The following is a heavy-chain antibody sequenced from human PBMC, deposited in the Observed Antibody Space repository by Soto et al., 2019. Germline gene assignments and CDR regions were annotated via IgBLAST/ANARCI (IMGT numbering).Heavy chain of an antibody. J-gene: IGHJ4*02. Sequence: PAATXSLTCAFYGWSFSVYYLIWIRQPPGKGLEWIGEINQSGSTNQNPSLKSRVTISVDTSKNQFSLKLRSVTAADAAAYYCERGVSMILEVKGEEHAKYYFDSWGQGTLVTVSS. V-gene: IGHV4-34*01. CDR2: INQSGST. CDR1: GWSFSVYY. CDR3: ERGVSMILEVKGEEHAKYYFDS. D-gene: IGHD3-22*01.